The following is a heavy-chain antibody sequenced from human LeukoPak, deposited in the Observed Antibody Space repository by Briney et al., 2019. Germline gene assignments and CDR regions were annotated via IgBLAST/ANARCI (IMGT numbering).Heavy chain of an antibody. CDR2: IIPIFGTA. Sequence: ASVKVSCKASGGTFSSYAISWVRQARGQGLEWMGGIIPIFGTANYAQKFQGRVTITADESTSTAYMELSSLRSEDTAVYYCARDSHCSSTSCYAEAFDIWGQGTMVTVSS. J-gene: IGHJ3*02. V-gene: IGHV1-69*01. CDR3: ARDSHCSSTSCYAEAFDI. D-gene: IGHD2-2*01. CDR1: GGTFSSYA.